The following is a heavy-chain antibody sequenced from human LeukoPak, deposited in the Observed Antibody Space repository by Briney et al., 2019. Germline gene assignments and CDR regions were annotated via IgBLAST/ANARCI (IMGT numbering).Heavy chain of an antibody. CDR3: AKLWSQGVAAPGGVDY. V-gene: IGHV3-30*18. CDR2: LSNDGSYK. D-gene: IGHD6-13*01. Sequence: GGSLRLSCAASGFIFSSHGMQWVRQPPGKGLEWVATLSNDGSYKYYGDSVKGRFTISRDNSKNTLFLQMDSLTAEDTAIYYCAKLWSQGVAAPGGVDYWGQGTLVIVSS. CDR1: GFIFSSHG. J-gene: IGHJ4*02.